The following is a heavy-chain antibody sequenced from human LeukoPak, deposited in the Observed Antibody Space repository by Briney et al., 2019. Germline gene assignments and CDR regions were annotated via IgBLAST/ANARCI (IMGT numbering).Heavy chain of an antibody. CDR1: GFTFSSYA. CDR3: AKELLWRGNFQH. Sequence: GGSLRLSCAASGFTFSSYAMSWVRQAPGKGLEWVSAISGSGGNTYCADSVKGRFTISRDNSKNTLYLQMNSLRAEDTAVYYCAKELLWRGNFQHWGQGTLVTVSS. J-gene: IGHJ1*01. D-gene: IGHD2-2*01. CDR2: ISGSGGNT. V-gene: IGHV3-23*01.